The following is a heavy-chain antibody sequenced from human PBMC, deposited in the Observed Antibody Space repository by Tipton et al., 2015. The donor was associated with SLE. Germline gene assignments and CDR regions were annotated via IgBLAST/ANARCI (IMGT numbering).Heavy chain of an antibody. CDR3: ARVQACSSTSCYSYFFDY. V-gene: IGHV1-46*01. CDR1: GYTFTSYY. Sequence: QLVQSGAEVKKPGASVKVSCRASGYTFTSYYMHWVRQAPGQGLEWMGIINPSGGSTSYAQKFQGRGTMTRDTSTSTVYMELSSLRSEDTAVYFCARVQACSSTSCYSYFFDYWGQGTLVTVSP. D-gene: IGHD2-2*01. CDR2: INPSGGST. J-gene: IGHJ4*02.